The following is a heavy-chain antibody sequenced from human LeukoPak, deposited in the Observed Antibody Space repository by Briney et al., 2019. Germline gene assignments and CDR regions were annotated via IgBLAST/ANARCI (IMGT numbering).Heavy chain of an antibody. CDR1: GGTFSSYA. V-gene: IGHV1-69*05. CDR3: ARDVTVAGTFTRQNYYYYYMDV. D-gene: IGHD6-19*01. J-gene: IGHJ6*03. CDR2: IIPIFGTA. Sequence: SVKVSCKASGGTFSSYAISWVRQAPGQGLEWMGRIIPIFGTANYAQRFQGRVTITTDESTSTAYMELSSLRSEDTAMYYCARDVTVAGTFTRQNYYYYYMDVWGKGTTVTVSS.